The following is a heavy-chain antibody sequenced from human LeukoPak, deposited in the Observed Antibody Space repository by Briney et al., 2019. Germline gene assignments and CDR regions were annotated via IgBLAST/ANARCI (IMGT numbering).Heavy chain of an antibody. D-gene: IGHD6-6*01. Sequence: PSETLSLTCTVSGGSISSYYWSWIRRPSGKGLEWIGYIYYSGSTNYNPSLKSRVTISVDTSKNQFSLKLSSVTAADTAVYYCARDRWEQLDYWGQGTLVTVSS. CDR1: GGSISSYY. J-gene: IGHJ4*02. CDR3: ARDRWEQLDY. V-gene: IGHV4-59*12. CDR2: IYYSGST.